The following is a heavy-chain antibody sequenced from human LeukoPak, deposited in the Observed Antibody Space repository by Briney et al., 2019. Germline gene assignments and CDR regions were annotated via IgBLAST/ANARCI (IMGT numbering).Heavy chain of an antibody. Sequence: GGSLRLSCEASGFSFSIYNMDWVRLAPGKGLEWVSSISGSSSHVWYADSVKGRFTSSRDNAKNSLYLQMSSLRVEDTAVYYCAKRYYYDSSGYDYWGQGTLVTVSS. CDR3: AKRYYYDSSGYDY. CDR1: GFSFSIYN. J-gene: IGHJ4*02. D-gene: IGHD3-22*01. CDR2: ISGSSSHV. V-gene: IGHV3-21*01.